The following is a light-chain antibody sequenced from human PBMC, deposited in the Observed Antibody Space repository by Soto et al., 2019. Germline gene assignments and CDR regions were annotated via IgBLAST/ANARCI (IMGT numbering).Light chain of an antibody. V-gene: IGKV1-33*01. CDR2: DAS. J-gene: IGKJ2*01. CDR1: QDISNY. Sequence: DIQMTQSPSSLSASVGDRVTITCQASQDISNYLNWYQQKPGKAPKLLIYDASNLETGVPSRFSGSGSGTDFTFTISSLQPEDIETYYCQQYGNLPYTFGQGTKLEIK. CDR3: QQYGNLPYT.